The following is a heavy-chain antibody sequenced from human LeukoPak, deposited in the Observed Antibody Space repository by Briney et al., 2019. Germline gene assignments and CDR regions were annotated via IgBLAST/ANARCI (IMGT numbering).Heavy chain of an antibody. J-gene: IGHJ4*02. D-gene: IGHD2-21*01. CDR1: GGSFSGYY. Sequence: SETLSLTCAVYGGSFSGYYWSWIRQPPGKGLEWIEEINHSGSTNYNPSLKSRVTISVDTSKNQFSLKLSSVTAADTAVYYCARAPLWWRPYDYWGQGTLVTVSS. CDR3: ARAPLWWRPYDY. CDR2: INHSGST. V-gene: IGHV4-34*01.